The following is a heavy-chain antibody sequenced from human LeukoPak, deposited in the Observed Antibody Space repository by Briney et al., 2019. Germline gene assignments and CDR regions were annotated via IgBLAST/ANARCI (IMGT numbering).Heavy chain of an antibody. CDR3: ARDQGQLSYYDSSGYYAEH. Sequence: ASVKVSCKASGYTFTSYYMHWVRQAPGQGLEWMGIINPSGGSTSYAQKFQGRVTMTRDMSTSTVYMELSSLRSEDTAVYYCARDQGQLSYYDSSGYYAEHWGQGTLVTVSS. CDR1: GYTFTSYY. D-gene: IGHD3-22*01. V-gene: IGHV1-46*01. J-gene: IGHJ1*01. CDR2: INPSGGST.